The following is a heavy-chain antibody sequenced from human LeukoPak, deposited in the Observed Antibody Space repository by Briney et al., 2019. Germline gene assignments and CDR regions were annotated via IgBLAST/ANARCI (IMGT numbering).Heavy chain of an antibody. CDR1: GFIVSGDF. CDR2: IYSDGST. J-gene: IGHJ4*02. CDR3: AKLFGISASDY. D-gene: IGHD3-3*02. Sequence: GGSLRLSCAASGFIVSGDFMSWVRQAPGKGLEWVSVIYSDGSTYYADSVKGRFTISRDNSKNTLDLQMTGLRAEDTAVYYCAKLFGISASDYWGQGTLVTVSS. V-gene: IGHV3-53*01.